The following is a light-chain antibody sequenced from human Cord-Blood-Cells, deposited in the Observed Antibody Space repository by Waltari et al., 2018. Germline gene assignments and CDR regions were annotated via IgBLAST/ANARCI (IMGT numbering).Light chain of an antibody. CDR2: EGR. CDR1: SSDVGRYNL. Sequence: QSALTQPASVSGSPGQSITIPCTGTSSDVGRYNLVSWYQQHPGKAPKLMIYEGRKRPSGVSNRFSGSKSGNTASLTISGLQAEDEADYYCCSYAGSSTFAVFGGGTKLTVL. CDR3: CSYAGSSTFAV. V-gene: IGLV2-23*03. J-gene: IGLJ3*02.